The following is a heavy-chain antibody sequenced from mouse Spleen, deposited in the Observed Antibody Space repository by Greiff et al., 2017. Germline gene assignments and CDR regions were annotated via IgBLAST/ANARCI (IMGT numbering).Heavy chain of an antibody. Sequence: EVKVVESGGGLVKPGGSLKLSCAASGFTFSDYGMHWVRQAPEKGLEWVAYISSGSSTIYYADTVKGRFTISRDNAKNTLFLQMTSLRSEDTAMYYCARPHYDYDAMDYWGQGTSVTVSS. CDR2: ISSGSSTI. J-gene: IGHJ4*01. D-gene: IGHD1-1*02. CDR1: GFTFSDYG. V-gene: IGHV5-17*01. CDR3: ARPHYDYDAMDY.